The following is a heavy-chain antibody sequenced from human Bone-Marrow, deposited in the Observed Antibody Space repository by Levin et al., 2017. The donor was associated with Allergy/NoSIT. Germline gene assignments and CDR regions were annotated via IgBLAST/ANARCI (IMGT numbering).Heavy chain of an antibody. CDR3: TRVTYCSSTTCRSSDY. J-gene: IGHJ4*02. V-gene: IGHV3-49*03. Sequence: GGSLRLSCTTSGITFGDYAMSWFRQAPGKGLEWVGFIRSKAYGGTTEYAASVRGRFTISRDDSKSIAYLQMNSLNTEDTAVYYCTRVTYCSSTTCRSSDYWGQGTLVTVSS. CDR1: GITFGDYA. D-gene: IGHD1-14*01. CDR2: IRSKAYGGTT.